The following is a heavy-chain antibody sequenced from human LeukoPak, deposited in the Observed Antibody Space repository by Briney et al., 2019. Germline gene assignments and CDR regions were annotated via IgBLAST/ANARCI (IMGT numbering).Heavy chain of an antibody. V-gene: IGHV3-23*01. J-gene: IGHJ4*02. CDR2: IGGGGVRT. D-gene: IGHD6-19*01. CDR1: GFTFSTYA. CDR3: AKASRQGAVASPLDY. Sequence: GGSLRLSCAASGFTFSTYAMSWVRQAPGKGLEWVSAIGGGGVRTYYADSVKGRFTISRDNSKDTLFLQMNSQRAEDTAVYYCAKASRQGAVASPLDYWGQGTLVTVSS.